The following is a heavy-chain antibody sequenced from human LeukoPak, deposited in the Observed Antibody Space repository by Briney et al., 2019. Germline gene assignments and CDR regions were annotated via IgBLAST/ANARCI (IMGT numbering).Heavy chain of an antibody. V-gene: IGHV4-4*02. J-gene: IGHJ5*02. CDR3: ARVPDGWYDGP. Sequence: PSGTLSLTCAVSGGSISSSNWWSWVRRPPGKGLEWIGEIYHSGRTNYNPSLKSRVTMSVDKSKNQFSLKVSSVTAADTAVYYCARVPDGWYDGPWGQGTLVTVSS. CDR1: GGSISSSNW. D-gene: IGHD6-19*01. CDR2: IYHSGRT.